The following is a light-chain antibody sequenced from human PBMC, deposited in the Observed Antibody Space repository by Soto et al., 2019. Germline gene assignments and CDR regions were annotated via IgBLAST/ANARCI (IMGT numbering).Light chain of an antibody. J-gene: IGLJ3*02. CDR1: SSDVGYYDY. CDR2: EVN. Sequence: QSVLTQPPSASGSPGQSVTISCTGTSSDVGYYDYVSWYQQHPGQAPKLIIYEVNKRPSVVPDRFSGSKSGNTASLIVSGLQAEDDADYYCSSFARSNYWVFGGGTKLTVL. V-gene: IGLV2-8*01. CDR3: SSFARSNYWV.